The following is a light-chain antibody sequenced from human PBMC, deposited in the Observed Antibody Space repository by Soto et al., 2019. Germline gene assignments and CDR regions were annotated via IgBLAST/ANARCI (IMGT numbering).Light chain of an antibody. CDR1: QSLSSY. CDR2: DAS. CDR3: QQRSNWLT. J-gene: IGKJ4*01. V-gene: IGKV3-11*01. Sequence: EIMLKQSPGTLSLSPGERATLSCRASQSLSSYLAWYQQKPGQAPRLLIYDASNRATGIPARFSGSGSGTEFTLTISSLEPEDFAVYYCQQRSNWLTFGGGTKVDIK.